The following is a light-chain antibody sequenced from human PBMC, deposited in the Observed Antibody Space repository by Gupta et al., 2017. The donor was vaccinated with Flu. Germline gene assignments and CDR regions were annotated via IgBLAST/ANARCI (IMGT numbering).Light chain of an antibody. Sequence: IQVTQSPSFLSASVGDSVTISCRANQDISTFLAWYQQKPGTAPKVLIYGASTLQSGVPSRFVGSGSGTEFTLTSTNLQTEDFATYYFQQLNSCTFGQGTKVEIK. CDR3: QQLNSCT. CDR2: GAS. J-gene: IGKJ2*01. V-gene: IGKV1-9*01. CDR1: QDISTF.